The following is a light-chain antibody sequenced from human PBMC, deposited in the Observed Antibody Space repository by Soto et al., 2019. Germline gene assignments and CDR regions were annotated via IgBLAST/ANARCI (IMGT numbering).Light chain of an antibody. CDR1: QNVNSKY. CDR2: STS. J-gene: IGKJ2*03. Sequence: EIVLTQSPGTLSLSPGERATLSCRASQNVNSKYLAWYQQKPGQAPRLLIYSTSNRAAGISDRFSGSGSGTDFTLIISRLEPEDFAVYYCQQYGSSPPYSFGQGTRLEIK. V-gene: IGKV3-20*01. CDR3: QQYGSSPPYS.